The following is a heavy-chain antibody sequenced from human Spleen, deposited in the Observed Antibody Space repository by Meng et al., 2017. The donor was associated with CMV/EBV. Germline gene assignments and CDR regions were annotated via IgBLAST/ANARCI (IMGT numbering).Heavy chain of an antibody. D-gene: IGHD6-13*01. CDR1: GFTFSDYY. Sequence: GGSLRLSCAASGFTFSDYYMNWIRQAPGKGLEWVSVIYSGTTSTYCADSVKGRFTISRDNSKNTLYLQMNSLRAEDTAVYYCAKGGLAAAGYFDYWGQGNLVTVSS. CDR2: IYSGTTST. V-gene: IGHV3-23*03. CDR3: AKGGLAAAGYFDY. J-gene: IGHJ4*02.